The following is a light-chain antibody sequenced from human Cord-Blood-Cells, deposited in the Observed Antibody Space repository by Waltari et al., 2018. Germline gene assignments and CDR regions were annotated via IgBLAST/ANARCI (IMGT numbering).Light chain of an antibody. V-gene: IGLV2-14*01. Sequence: QSALTQPASVSGSPGQSITISCTGTSSDVGGYNYVSWYQQHPGKAPKRMMYEVSNRPSGVSNRFSGSKSGNTDALTISGLQAEDEADYYCSSYTSSSTRVFGGGTKLTVL. CDR2: EVS. CDR3: SSYTSSSTRV. J-gene: IGLJ3*02. CDR1: SSDVGGYNY.